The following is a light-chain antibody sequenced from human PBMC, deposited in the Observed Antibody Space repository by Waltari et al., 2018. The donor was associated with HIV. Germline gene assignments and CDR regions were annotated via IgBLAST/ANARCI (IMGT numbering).Light chain of an antibody. Sequence: ELVLTQSPAILSLSPGERATLSCRASQSVGNYLAWYQHKPGQAPRLLIYDTSNRATGIPARFSGSGSGTDYTLSISSLEPKDFAVYYCQQRRNWPLTFGGGTKVDIK. CDR2: DTS. CDR3: QQRRNWPLT. J-gene: IGKJ4*01. CDR1: QSVGNY. V-gene: IGKV3-11*01.